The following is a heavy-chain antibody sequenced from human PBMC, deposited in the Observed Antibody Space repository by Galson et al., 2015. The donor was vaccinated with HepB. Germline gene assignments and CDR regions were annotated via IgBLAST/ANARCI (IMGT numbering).Heavy chain of an antibody. CDR1: GGTFSSYA. Sequence: SVKVSCKASGGTFSSYAISWVRQAPGQGLEWMGGIIPIFGKANYAQKFQGRVTITADESTSTAYMELSSLRSEDTAVYYCARDKYWHQLEGYYYRMDVWRHGTPVTVSS. CDR3: ARDKYWHQLEGYYYRMDV. D-gene: IGHD2-2*01. J-gene: IGHJ6*02. V-gene: IGHV1-69*13. CDR2: IIPIFGKA.